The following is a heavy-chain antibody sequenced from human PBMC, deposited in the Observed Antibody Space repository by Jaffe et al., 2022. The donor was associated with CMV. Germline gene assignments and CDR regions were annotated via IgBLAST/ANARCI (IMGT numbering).Heavy chain of an antibody. V-gene: IGHV3-49*05. D-gene: IGHD5-18*01. CDR2: IRSKAYGGTT. J-gene: IGHJ6*02. CDR3: TRDNVDTAMVTMRSPSEGYGMDV. Sequence: EVQLVESGGGLVKPGRSLRLSCTASGFTFGDYAMSWFRQAPGKGLEWVGFIRSKAYGGTTEYAASVKGRFTISRDDSKSIAYLQMNSLKTEDTAVYYCTRDNVDTAMVTMRSPSEGYGMDVWGQGTTVTVSS. CDR1: GFTFGDYA.